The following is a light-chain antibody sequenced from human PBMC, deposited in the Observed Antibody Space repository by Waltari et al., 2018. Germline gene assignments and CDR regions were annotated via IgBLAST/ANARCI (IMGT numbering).Light chain of an antibody. CDR1: TGPATTGYF. V-gene: IGLV7-43*01. CDR3: LLYSGGAQHYV. CDR2: SST. Sequence: QTVVTQEPSLTVSPGGTVTPTCASSTGPATTGYFPNRFQLKPGQPPRALIYSSTNKHSWTPARFSGSLVGGKAVLTLAGVQPEDEAEYYCLLYSGGAQHYVFGAGTKVFVL. J-gene: IGLJ1*01.